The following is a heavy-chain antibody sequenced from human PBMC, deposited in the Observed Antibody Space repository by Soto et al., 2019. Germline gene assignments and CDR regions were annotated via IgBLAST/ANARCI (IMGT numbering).Heavy chain of an antibody. CDR2: IWYDGSNK. V-gene: IGHV3-33*01. J-gene: IGHJ4*02. CDR1: GFTFSNYG. Sequence: GESLRLSCAASGFTFSNYGMHWVRQAPGKGLEWVAVIWYDGSNKYYADSVKGRFTISRDNSKNTLYLQMNSLRAEDTAVYYCARATEGIAVAVEYWGQGTLVTVSS. CDR3: ARATEGIAVAVEY. D-gene: IGHD6-19*01.